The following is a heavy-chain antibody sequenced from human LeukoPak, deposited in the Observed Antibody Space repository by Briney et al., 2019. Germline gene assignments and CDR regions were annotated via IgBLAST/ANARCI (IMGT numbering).Heavy chain of an antibody. D-gene: IGHD3-10*01. CDR2: ISGSGGST. CDR1: GFTFSSYA. J-gene: IGHJ4*02. CDR3: AKAPQYYYGSGSYVDY. Sequence: GGSLRLSCAASGFTFSSYAMSWVRQAPGKGLEWVSAISGSGGSTYYADSVKGRFTISRDNSKNTLYLQMNSLGAEDTAVYYCAKAPQYYYGSGSYVDYWGQGTLVTVSS. V-gene: IGHV3-23*01.